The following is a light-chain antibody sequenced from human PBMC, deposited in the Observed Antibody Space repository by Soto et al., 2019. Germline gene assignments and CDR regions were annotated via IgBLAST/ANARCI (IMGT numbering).Light chain of an antibody. J-gene: IGKJ3*01. CDR1: QSISSSY. Sequence: EIVLTQSPGTLSLSPGERATLSCRASQSISSSYLAWYQQKPGQAPRLLIYAASTRATGIPDRFSGSGSETDFTLTISRLEPEDFAVYYCQQFSGSPLFTFGPGTKVDV. CDR2: AAS. CDR3: QQFSGSPLFT. V-gene: IGKV3-20*01.